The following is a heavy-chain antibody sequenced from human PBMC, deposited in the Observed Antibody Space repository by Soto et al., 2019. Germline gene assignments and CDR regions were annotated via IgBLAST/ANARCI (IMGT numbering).Heavy chain of an antibody. J-gene: IGHJ3*02. CDR2: ISAYNGNT. V-gene: IGHV1-18*01. Sequence: QVQLVQSGAEVKKPGASVKVSCKASGYTFTSYGISWVRQAPGQGLEWMGWISAYNGNTNYAQKLQGRVTMTTDTSTNKADMKLRSLRSDDTAVYYCARDGGELWWEQSHAFDIWRQGTMVTVSS. CDR3: ARDGGELWWEQSHAFDI. D-gene: IGHD2-21*01. CDR1: GYTFTSYG.